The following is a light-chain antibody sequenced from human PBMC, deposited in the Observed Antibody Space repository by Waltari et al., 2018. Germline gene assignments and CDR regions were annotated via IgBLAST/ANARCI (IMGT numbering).Light chain of an antibody. CDR3: SAYTPSTTWV. CDR1: SSDVGHYNY. CDR2: GVS. V-gene: IGLV2-14*03. J-gene: IGLJ3*02. Sequence: QSAPTQPPSVSGSPGQSVTISCTGSSSDVGHYNYVAWYQQHPGKAPKLLIYGVSNRPSGVSDRCSGSRSGNTASLTISGLQAEDEADYYCSAYTPSTTWVFGGGTRLTVL.